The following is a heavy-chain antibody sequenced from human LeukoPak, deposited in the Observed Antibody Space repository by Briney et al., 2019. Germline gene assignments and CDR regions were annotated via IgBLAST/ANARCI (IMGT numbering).Heavy chain of an antibody. Sequence: PGGSLRLSCEGSGFTFNDYGMSWVRQVPGKGLEWVSGINYNGGTTNYGDSVKGRFTISRDNAKNSLYLQMNRLRAEDTAVYYCARVSTIGFGELLLPPHQYYYMDVWGKGTTVTISS. J-gene: IGHJ6*03. V-gene: IGHV3-20*04. D-gene: IGHD3-10*01. CDR2: INYNGGTT. CDR1: GFTFNDYG. CDR3: ARVSTIGFGELLLPPHQYYYMDV.